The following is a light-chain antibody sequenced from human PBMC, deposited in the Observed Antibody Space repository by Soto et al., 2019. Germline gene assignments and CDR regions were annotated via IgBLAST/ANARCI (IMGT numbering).Light chain of an antibody. J-gene: IGKJ1*01. CDR2: GAS. V-gene: IGKV3-20*01. CDR3: QQYGSSGT. Sequence: EIVLKQSPGTLSLSPGERATLSCRASQSVSNNYLAWYQQKPGQAPRLLIYGASNRATGIPDRLSGSGSGTDFTLTISRLEPEDFAVYYCQQYGSSGTFGHGTKVDIK. CDR1: QSVSNNY.